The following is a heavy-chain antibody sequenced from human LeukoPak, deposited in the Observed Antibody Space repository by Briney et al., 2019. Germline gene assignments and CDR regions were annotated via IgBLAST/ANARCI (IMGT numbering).Heavy chain of an antibody. D-gene: IGHD5-12*01. CDR3: ARDHRYAFDN. CDR1: GFNFIDYS. CDR2: IGISSGNT. Sequence: GGSLRLSCAASGFNFIDYSMSWVRQAPGKGLEWISYIGISSGNTKYADSVKGRFTISRDRARNSLYLQMNGLRVEDTAMYYCARDHRYAFDNWGHGTLVTVSS. J-gene: IGHJ4*01. V-gene: IGHV3-11*06.